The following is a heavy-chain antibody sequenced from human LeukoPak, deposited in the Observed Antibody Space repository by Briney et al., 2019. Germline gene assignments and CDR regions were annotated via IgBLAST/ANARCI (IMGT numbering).Heavy chain of an antibody. Sequence: SVKVSCKASGGTFSSYAISWVRQAPGQGLEWMGRIIPILGIANYAQKFQGRVTITADKSTSTAYIELSSLRSEDTAVYYCARGDYEGSWFDPWGQGTLVTVSS. J-gene: IGHJ5*02. CDR3: ARGDYEGSWFDP. D-gene: IGHD4-17*01. V-gene: IGHV1-69*04. CDR2: IIPILGIA. CDR1: GGTFSSYA.